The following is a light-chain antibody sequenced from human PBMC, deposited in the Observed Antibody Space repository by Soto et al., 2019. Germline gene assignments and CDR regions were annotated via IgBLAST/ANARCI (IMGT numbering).Light chain of an antibody. CDR3: QQSGSLPNT. V-gene: IGKV3-20*01. J-gene: IGKJ5*01. CDR2: VAS. CDR1: QSVSSSH. Sequence: EIVLTKSPATLSLSTGERATLSCRASQSVSSSHLAWYQQKPGQAPRLLIYVASYRATGIPARFSGSGSGTEYTLTISNLQAEDFAVYYCQQSGSLPNTFGQGTRLE.